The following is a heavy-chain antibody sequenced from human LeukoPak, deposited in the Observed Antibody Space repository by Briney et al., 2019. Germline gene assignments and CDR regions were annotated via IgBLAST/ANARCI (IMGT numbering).Heavy chain of an antibody. Sequence: ASVKVSCKASGYTFSSYDISWVRQAPGQGLEWMGWISAYNGNTNYAQKLQGRVTMTTDTSTSTAYMELRSLRSDDTAVYYCALNRRENYFDYWGQGTLVTVSS. V-gene: IGHV1-18*01. CDR2: ISAYNGNT. CDR3: ALNRRENYFDY. J-gene: IGHJ4*02. CDR1: GYTFSSYD. D-gene: IGHD1-14*01.